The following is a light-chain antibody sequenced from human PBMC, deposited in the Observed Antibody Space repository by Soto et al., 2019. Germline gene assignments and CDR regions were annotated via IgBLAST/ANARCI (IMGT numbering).Light chain of an antibody. V-gene: IGLV3-25*02. J-gene: IGLJ2*01. CDR2: KDN. CDR3: QSADNSGYYF. CDR1: ALPEQY. Sequence: SYELTQPPSVSVSPGQTARITCSGDALPEQYAYWYQQKPGQAPVLLLYKDNERSTGIPERFSGSNSGTTATLTINGVQAEDEADYYCQSADNSGYYFFGGGTKLTVL.